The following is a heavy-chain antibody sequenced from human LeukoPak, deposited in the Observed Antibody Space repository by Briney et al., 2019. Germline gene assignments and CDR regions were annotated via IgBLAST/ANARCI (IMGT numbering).Heavy chain of an antibody. J-gene: IGHJ4*02. Sequence: SETLSLTCTVSGGSISGSSYYWGWIRQPPVKGLEWIGSIDYSGSTYYNPSLKSRVTISVDTSKNQFSLNLTSVTAADTAVYYCARDDVTATSFDYWGQGTLVTVSS. CDR3: ARDDVTATSFDY. CDR2: IDYSGST. CDR1: GGSISGSSYY. D-gene: IGHD2-15*01. V-gene: IGHV4-39*07.